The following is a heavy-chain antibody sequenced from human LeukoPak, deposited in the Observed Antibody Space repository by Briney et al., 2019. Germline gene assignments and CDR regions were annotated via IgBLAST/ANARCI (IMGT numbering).Heavy chain of an antibody. CDR2: IKQDGSEK. J-gene: IGHJ3*02. V-gene: IGHV3-7*01. CDR1: GFTFSSYW. D-gene: IGHD3-22*01. CDR3: ARVGYYDSSGAQAFDI. Sequence: GGSLRLSCAASGFTFSSYWMSWVRQAPGKGLEWVAIIKQDGSEKYYVDSVKGRFTISRDNAKNTLYLQMNSLRAEDTAVYYCARVGYYDSSGAQAFDIWGQGTMVTVSS.